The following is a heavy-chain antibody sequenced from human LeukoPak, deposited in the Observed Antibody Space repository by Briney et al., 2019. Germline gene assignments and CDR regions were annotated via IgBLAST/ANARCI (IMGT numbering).Heavy chain of an antibody. CDR2: ISYDGSNK. CDR1: GFTFSSHA. CDR3: ARDRYTAMVMCYFDY. D-gene: IGHD5-18*01. Sequence: GGSLRLSCAASGFTFSSHAMHWVRQAPGKGLEWVAVISYDGSNKYYADSVKGRFTISRDNSKNTLYLQMNSLRAEDTAVYYCARDRYTAMVMCYFDYWGQGTLVTVSS. J-gene: IGHJ4*02. V-gene: IGHV3-30-3*01.